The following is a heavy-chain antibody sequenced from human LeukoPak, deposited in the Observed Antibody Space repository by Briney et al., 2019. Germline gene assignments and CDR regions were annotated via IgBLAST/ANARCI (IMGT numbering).Heavy chain of an antibody. CDR2: LYRAGDT. D-gene: IGHD3-9*01. Sequence: GGALRLSSAAFGFTACSNYMSWVRQPPGKGLEWVAVLYRAGDTYYADAVKGRFTISRDDSKHTLYLQMNTVRVEDTAVYYCARDAYDNTESVRWFDPWGQGTLVTVSS. V-gene: IGHV3-66*01. J-gene: IGHJ5*02. CDR1: GFTACSNY. CDR3: ARDAYDNTESVRWFDP.